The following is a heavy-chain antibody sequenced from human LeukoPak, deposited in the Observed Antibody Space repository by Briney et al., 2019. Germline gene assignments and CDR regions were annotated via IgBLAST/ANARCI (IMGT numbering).Heavy chain of an antibody. CDR2: ISYDGSNK. CDR1: GFTFSSYA. D-gene: IGHD3-3*01. J-gene: IGHJ6*03. Sequence: GGSLRLSCAASGFTFSSYAMHWVRQAPGKGLEWEAVISYDGSNKYYADSVKGRFTISRDNSKNTLYLQMNSLRAEDTAVYYCARDGKRWVYDFSSGSRPRASQYYMDVWGKGTTVTVSS. V-gene: IGHV3-30*04. CDR3: ARDGKRWVYDFSSGSRPRASQYYMDV.